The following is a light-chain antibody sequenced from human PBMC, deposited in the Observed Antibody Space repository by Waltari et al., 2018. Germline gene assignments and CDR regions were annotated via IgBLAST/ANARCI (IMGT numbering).Light chain of an antibody. CDR3: SSFAGSNIYV. CDR1: RRDVGAYNY. Sequence: QSALTQPPSASGSRGQSVPISCTRTRRDVGAYNYVSWYQQHPGKAPKLIIFEVSKRPSGVPDRFSASKSANTASLTVSGLQAEDEADYYCSSFAGSNIYVFGTGTRVAVL. J-gene: IGLJ1*01. V-gene: IGLV2-8*01. CDR2: EVS.